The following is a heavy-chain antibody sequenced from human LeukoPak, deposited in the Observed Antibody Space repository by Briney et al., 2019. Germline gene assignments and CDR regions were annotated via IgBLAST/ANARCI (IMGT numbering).Heavy chain of an antibody. CDR1: GFTFSSYG. J-gene: IGHJ4*02. Sequence: GGSLRLSCAASGFTFSSYGMTWVRQAPGKGLEWVSAITAGGNTYFADSVKGRFTISRDNSKNMLYLQMNSLRAEDTALYYCAKAPGDYYDTRTDRDYWGQGTLVTVSS. CDR2: ITAGGNT. V-gene: IGHV3-23*01. D-gene: IGHD3-22*01. CDR3: AKAPGDYYDTRTDRDY.